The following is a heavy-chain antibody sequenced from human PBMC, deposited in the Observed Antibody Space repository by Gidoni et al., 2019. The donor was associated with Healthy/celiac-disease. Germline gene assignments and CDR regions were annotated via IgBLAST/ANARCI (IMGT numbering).Heavy chain of an antibody. Sequence: GVRQAPGKGLEWVAVISYDGSNKYYADSVKGRFTISRDNSKNTLYLQMNSLRAEDTAVYYCAKDREGGWYATNWFDPWGQGTLVTVSS. J-gene: IGHJ5*02. CDR2: ISYDGSNK. V-gene: IGHV3-30*18. CDR3: AKDREGGWYATNWFDP. D-gene: IGHD6-19*01.